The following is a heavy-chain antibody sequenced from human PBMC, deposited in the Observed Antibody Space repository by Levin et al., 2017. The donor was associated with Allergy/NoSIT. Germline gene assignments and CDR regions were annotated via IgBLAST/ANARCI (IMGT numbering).Heavy chain of an antibody. V-gene: IGHV1-8*01. CDR3: ARGLSSSWYFHYYYMDG. CDR2: MNPNSGNT. D-gene: IGHD6-13*01. CDR1: GYTFTSYD. Sequence: GESLKISCKASGYTFTSYDINWVRQATGQGLEWMGWMNPNSGNTGYAQKFQGRVTMTRNTSISTAYMELSSLRSEDTAVYYCARGLSSSWYFHYYYMDGWGKGTTVTVSS. J-gene: IGHJ6*03.